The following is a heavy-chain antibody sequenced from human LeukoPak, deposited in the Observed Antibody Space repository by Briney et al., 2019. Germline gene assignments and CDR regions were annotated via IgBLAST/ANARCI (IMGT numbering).Heavy chain of an antibody. CDR2: IIPIFGTA. CDR1: GGTFSSYA. J-gene: IGHJ4*02. D-gene: IGHD1-26*01. CDR3: ARFIVGANRDY. V-gene: IGHV1-69*13. Sequence: GASVNVSCKASGGTFSSYAISWVRQAPGQGLEWMGGIIPIFGTANYAQKFQGRVTITADESTSTAYMELSSLRSEDTAVYYCARFIVGANRDYWGQGTLVTVSS.